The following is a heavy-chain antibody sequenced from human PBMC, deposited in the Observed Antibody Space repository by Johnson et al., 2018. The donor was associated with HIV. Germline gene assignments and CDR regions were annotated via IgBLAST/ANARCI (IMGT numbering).Heavy chain of an antibody. CDR2: ISYDGSNK. V-gene: IGHV3-30-3*01. CDR3: AKDGMGYQNIHDAFDV. CDR1: GFTFSSYA. J-gene: IGHJ3*01. D-gene: IGHD2-2*01. Sequence: QVQLVESGGGVVQPGRSLRLSCAASGFTFSSYAMHWVRQAPGKGLEWVAVISYDGSNKYYTDSVKGRFTISRDNSKNTLYLQMNSLRAEDTAVYYCAKDGMGYQNIHDAFDVWGQGTMVTVSS.